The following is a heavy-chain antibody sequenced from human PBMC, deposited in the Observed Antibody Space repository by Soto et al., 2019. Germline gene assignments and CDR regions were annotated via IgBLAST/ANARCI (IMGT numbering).Heavy chain of an antibody. CDR2: INHSGST. CDR3: ERVGTAMVPAVYDY. Sequence: PSETLSLTCAVYGGSFSGYYWSWIRQPPGKGLEWIGEINHSGSTNYNPSLKSRVTISVDTSKNQSSLKLSSVTAADTAVYYCERVGTAMVPAVYDYWGQGTLVTVSS. D-gene: IGHD5-18*01. V-gene: IGHV4-34*01. CDR1: GGSFSGYY. J-gene: IGHJ4*02.